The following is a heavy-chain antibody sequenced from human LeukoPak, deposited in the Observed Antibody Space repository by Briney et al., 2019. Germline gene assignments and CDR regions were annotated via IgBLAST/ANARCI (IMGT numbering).Heavy chain of an antibody. D-gene: IGHD3-3*01. CDR2: INPNSGGT. J-gene: IGHJ5*02. CDR3: ARDLNDFSFDP. CDR1: GYTFTSYY. Sequence: VASVKVSCKASGYTFTSYYMHWVRQAPGQGLEWMGWINPNSGGTNYAQKFQGRVTMTRDTSISTAYMGLSRLRSDDTAVYYCARDLNDFSFDPWGQGTLVTVSS. V-gene: IGHV1-2*02.